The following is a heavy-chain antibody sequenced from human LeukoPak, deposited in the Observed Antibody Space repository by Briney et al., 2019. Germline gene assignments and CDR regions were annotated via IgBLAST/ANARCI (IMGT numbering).Heavy chain of an antibody. V-gene: IGHV3-30*03. CDR1: GFTFSSHG. J-gene: IGHJ4*02. D-gene: IGHD3-9*01. Sequence: GGSLRLSCAASGFTFSSHGMHWVRQAPGKGLEWVAVISYDGSNKYYADSVKGRFTISRDNSKNTPYLQMNSLRAEDTAVYYCATTPLRYFDWLVSDWGQGTLVTVSS. CDR2: ISYDGSNK. CDR3: ATTPLRYFDWLVSD.